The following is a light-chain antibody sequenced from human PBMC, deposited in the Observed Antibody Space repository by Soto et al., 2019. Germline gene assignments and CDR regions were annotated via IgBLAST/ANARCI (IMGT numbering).Light chain of an antibody. CDR3: QQYGSSPST. J-gene: IGKJ1*01. CDR2: GAS. Sequence: IELTQSPGTLSLSPGERATLSCRASQSVSSSYLAWYQQKPGQAPRLLIYGASSRATGIPDRFSGSGSGTDFTLTISRLEPEDFAVYYCQQYGSSPSTFAQGTKVDI. V-gene: IGKV3-20*01. CDR1: QSVSSSY.